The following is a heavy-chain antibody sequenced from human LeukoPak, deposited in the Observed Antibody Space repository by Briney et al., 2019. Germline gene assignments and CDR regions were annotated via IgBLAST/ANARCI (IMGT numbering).Heavy chain of an antibody. V-gene: IGHV3-11*01. J-gene: IGHJ3*02. CDR3: ARDNEMATIGIVPDAFDI. CDR2: ISSSGSTI. D-gene: IGHD5-24*01. Sequence: GGSLRLSCAASGFTFSSYAMSWIRQAPGKGLEWVSYISSSGSTIYYADSVKGRFTISRDNAKNSLYVQMNSLRAEDTAVYYCARDNEMATIGIVPDAFDIWGQGTMVTVSS. CDR1: GFTFSSYA.